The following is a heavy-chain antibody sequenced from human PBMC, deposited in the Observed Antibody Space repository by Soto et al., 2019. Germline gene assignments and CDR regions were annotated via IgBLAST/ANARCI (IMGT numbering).Heavy chain of an antibody. Sequence: GASVKVSCKASGYTFTSYGISWVRQAPGQGLEWMGWISAYNGNTNYAQKPQGRVTMTTDTSTSTAYMELRSLRSNDTAVYYCARVAFPYGDYALWGQGTLVTVSS. D-gene: IGHD4-17*01. CDR1: GYTFTSYG. J-gene: IGHJ4*02. CDR3: ARVAFPYGDYAL. CDR2: ISAYNGNT. V-gene: IGHV1-18*04.